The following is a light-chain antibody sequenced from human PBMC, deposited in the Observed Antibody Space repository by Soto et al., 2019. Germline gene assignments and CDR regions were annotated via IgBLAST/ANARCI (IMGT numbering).Light chain of an antibody. V-gene: IGLV2-8*01. Sequence: QSALTQPLSASGSPGQSVTISCIGTSSDVGGYNYVSWYQQHPGKAPKLMIYEVSKRPSGVPDRFSGSKSGNTASLTVSGLQAEDEADYYCSSYAASNNLGVFGGGTKLTVL. CDR1: SSDVGGYNY. J-gene: IGLJ2*01. CDR3: SSYAASNNLGV. CDR2: EVS.